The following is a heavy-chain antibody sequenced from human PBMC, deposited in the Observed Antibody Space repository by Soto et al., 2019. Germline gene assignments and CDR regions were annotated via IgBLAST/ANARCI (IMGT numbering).Heavy chain of an antibody. CDR3: ARGIATGQLDP. D-gene: IGHD2-15*01. V-gene: IGHV1-3*01. CDR2: INPDNGNT. J-gene: IGHJ5*02. Sequence: ASVKVSCKASGHTFTSHGIHWVRQAPGQRLEWMGWINPDNGNTKSSQKFQDRVIITRDTSASTAYMDLSSLRSEDTAVSYCARGIATGQLDPWGQGTLVTVSS. CDR1: GHTFTSHG.